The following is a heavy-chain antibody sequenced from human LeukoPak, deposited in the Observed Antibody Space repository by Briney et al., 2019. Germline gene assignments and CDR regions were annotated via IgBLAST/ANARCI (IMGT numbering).Heavy chain of an antibody. Sequence: PGGSLRLSCAASGFTFISYDMAWVRQAPGKGLEWVSAITTGGDTTYYADSVKRRFTISRDNSKNTLYLQMNSLRAEDAAIYYCAKDLQNSHYVEVFDYWGQGTLVTVSS. CDR3: AKDLQNSHYVEVFDY. CDR1: GFTFISYD. D-gene: IGHD4-11*01. J-gene: IGHJ4*02. CDR2: ITTGGDTT. V-gene: IGHV3-23*01.